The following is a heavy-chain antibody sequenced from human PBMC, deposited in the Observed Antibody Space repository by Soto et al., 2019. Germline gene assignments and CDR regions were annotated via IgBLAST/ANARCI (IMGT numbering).Heavy chain of an antibody. J-gene: IGHJ4*02. CDR3: ARVSNEYSGNGAFDY. D-gene: IGHD1-26*01. CDR2: ISHTGTT. CDR1: GDSIIGSQW. V-gene: IGHV4-4*02. Sequence: SETLSLTCAVSGDSIIGSQWWSLVRLPPGKGLEWIGEISHTGTTNYNPSLKSRVTMSLDMSKNQFSLQLSSVTAADTALYFCARVSNEYSGNGAFDYWGLGTPVTVSS.